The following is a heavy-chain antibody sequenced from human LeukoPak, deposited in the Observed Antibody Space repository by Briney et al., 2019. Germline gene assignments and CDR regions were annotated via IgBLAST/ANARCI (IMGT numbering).Heavy chain of an antibody. Sequence: SETLSLTCTVSGGSISSSCYYWGWIRQPPGEGLEWIGSIYYSGSTYYNPSLKSRVTISVDTSKNQFSLKLSSVTAADTAVYYCARRYYYDSSGSSAFDIWGQGTMVTVSS. V-gene: IGHV4-39*01. CDR3: ARRYYYDSSGSSAFDI. J-gene: IGHJ3*02. CDR1: GGSISSSCYY. CDR2: IYYSGST. D-gene: IGHD3-22*01.